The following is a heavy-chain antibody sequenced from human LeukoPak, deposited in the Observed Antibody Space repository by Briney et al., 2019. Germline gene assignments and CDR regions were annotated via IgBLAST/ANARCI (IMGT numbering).Heavy chain of an antibody. CDR2: INPNSGGT. V-gene: IGHV1-2*02. D-gene: IGHD3-10*01. CDR3: ARGSPESYGGGYFDY. Sequence: ASVKFSCKASGYTFTGYYMHWVRQAPGQGLDLIGWINPNSGGTNYAQKFQGRVTMTRDTSISTAYMELSRLRSDDTAVYYCARGSPESYGGGYFDYWGQGTLVTVSS. CDR1: GYTFTGYY. J-gene: IGHJ4*02.